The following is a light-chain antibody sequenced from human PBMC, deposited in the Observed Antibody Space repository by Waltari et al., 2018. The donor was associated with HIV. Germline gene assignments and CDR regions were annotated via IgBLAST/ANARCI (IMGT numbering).Light chain of an antibody. CDR1: SSDVGGYNY. CDR3: CSYAGSPWV. J-gene: IGLJ3*02. Sequence: QSALTPPASVSGSPGPSITISCTGTSSDVGGYNYVSWYQQPPGKAPKLMIYDVSTRPSGVSNRFSGSKSGNTASLTISGLQAEDEADYYCCSYAGSPWVFGGGTKLTVL. CDR2: DVS. V-gene: IGLV2-23*02.